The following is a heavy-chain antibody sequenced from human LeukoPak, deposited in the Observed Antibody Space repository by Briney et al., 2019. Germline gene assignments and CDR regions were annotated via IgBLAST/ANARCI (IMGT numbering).Heavy chain of an antibody. D-gene: IGHD3-16*01. CDR1: GFTFSSYG. V-gene: IGHV3-30*03. Sequence: GGSLRLSCAASGFTFSSYGMHWVRQAPGKGLEWVAVISYDGSNKYYADSVKGRFTISRDNSKNTLYLQVNSLKTEDTAVYYCTTCVGDSYYYYMDVWGKGTTVTISS. CDR2: ISYDGSNK. J-gene: IGHJ6*03. CDR3: TTCVGDSYYYYMDV.